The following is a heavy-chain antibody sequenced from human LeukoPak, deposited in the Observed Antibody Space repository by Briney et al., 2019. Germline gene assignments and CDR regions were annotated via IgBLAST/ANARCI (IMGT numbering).Heavy chain of an antibody. CDR2: MNPSGGTT. Sequence: ASVKVSCKASGYTFSSHHIHWGRQAPGQGLERMGIMNPSGGTTSYAQKFQGRVTMTRDMSTSTVYMELSSLRSDATAVYYRARDPMSYCSGAGCFKSNWFDPWGQGTLVTVSS. CDR3: ARDPMSYCSGAGCFKSNWFDP. V-gene: IGHV1-46*01. CDR1: GYTFSSHH. D-gene: IGHD2-15*01. J-gene: IGHJ5*02.